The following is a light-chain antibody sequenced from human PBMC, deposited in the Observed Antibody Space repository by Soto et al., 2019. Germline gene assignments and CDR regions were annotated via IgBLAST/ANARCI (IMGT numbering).Light chain of an antibody. Sequence: QSVLTQPASVSGSPGHSITISCTGTSSDVGGYNYVSWYQQHPGKAPKLMIYDVSYRPSGVSNRFSGSKSGNTASLTISGLQAEDEADYYCSSYTSSSARLVVFGGGTKVTVL. CDR1: SSDVGGYNY. J-gene: IGLJ2*01. CDR2: DVS. V-gene: IGLV2-14*01. CDR3: SSYTSSSARLVV.